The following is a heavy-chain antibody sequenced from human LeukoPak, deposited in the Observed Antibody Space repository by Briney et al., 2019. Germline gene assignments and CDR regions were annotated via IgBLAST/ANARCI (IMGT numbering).Heavy chain of an antibody. V-gene: IGHV1-8*03. CDR1: GYTFTGYY. Sequence: ASVKVSCKASGYTFTGYYMHWVRQAPGQGLEWMGWINLKSGYTGYAQKFQGRVTITRDASISTAYMELSSLRSEDTAVYYCARVAGSIDYWGQGTLVTVSS. CDR3: ARVAGSIDY. J-gene: IGHJ4*02. CDR2: INLKSGYT. D-gene: IGHD6-19*01.